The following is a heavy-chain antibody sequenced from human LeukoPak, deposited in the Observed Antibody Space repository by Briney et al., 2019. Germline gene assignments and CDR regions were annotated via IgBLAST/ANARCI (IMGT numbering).Heavy chain of an antibody. V-gene: IGHV3-9*01. CDR1: GFTFDDYA. Sequence: GRSLRLSCAASGFTFDDYAMHWVRQAPGKGLEWVSGISWNSGSIGYADSEKGRFTISRDNAKNSLYLQMNSLRAEDTALYYCAKASWFGELLWDYWGQGTLVTVSS. J-gene: IGHJ4*02. CDR3: AKASWFGELLWDY. D-gene: IGHD3-10*01. CDR2: ISWNSGSI.